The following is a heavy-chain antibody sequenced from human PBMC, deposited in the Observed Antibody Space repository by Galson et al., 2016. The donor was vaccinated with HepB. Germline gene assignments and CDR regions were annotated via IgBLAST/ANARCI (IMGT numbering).Heavy chain of an antibody. CDR3: ARAAVAAIKQPFAP. D-gene: IGHD1-26*01. V-gene: IGHV3-21*06. Sequence: SLRLSCAASRFTFSSYSMSWVRQAPGKGLEWVSSISSSSTYIYYADSVKGRFTISRDNAKNSLYLQMNSLRAEDAAIYYCARAAVAAIKQPFAPWGQGALVTVSS. J-gene: IGHJ5*02. CDR1: RFTFSSYS. CDR2: ISSSSTYI.